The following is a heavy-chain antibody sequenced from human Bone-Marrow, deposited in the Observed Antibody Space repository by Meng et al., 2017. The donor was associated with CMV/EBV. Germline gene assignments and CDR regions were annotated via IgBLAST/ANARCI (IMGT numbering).Heavy chain of an antibody. CDR1: GYKFINYV. Sequence: ASVKVSCKASGYKFINYVFDWVRQDPRHGLQWMGRISAKNSDTNYAPELYDRLSLTADTYTSVVYLELRRLVSDDTAIYYCAKGGGQFDFDLWGPGTLVTVSS. CDR3: AKGGGQFDFDL. V-gene: IGHV1-18*01. D-gene: IGHD3-10*01. J-gene: IGHJ4*02. CDR2: ISAKNSDT.